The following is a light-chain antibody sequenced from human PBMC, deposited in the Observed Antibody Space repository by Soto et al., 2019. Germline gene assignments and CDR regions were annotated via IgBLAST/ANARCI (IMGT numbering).Light chain of an antibody. V-gene: IGKV1-5*01. CDR1: QSINNW. CDR2: DAS. Sequence: DIQMTQSPSTLSASLGDRFTITCLASQSINNWLAWYQQKPGKAPKFLIYDASNLESGVPSRFSGSASGTEFTLTISSLQPDDFATYYCQQYDNYPLTFGGGTKVDIK. CDR3: QQYDNYPLT. J-gene: IGKJ4*01.